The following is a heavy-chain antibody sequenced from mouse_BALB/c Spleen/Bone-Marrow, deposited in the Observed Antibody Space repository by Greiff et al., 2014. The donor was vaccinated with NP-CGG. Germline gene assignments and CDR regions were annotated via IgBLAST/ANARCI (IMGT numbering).Heavy chain of an antibody. CDR3: AREATANGIYSDY. V-gene: IGHV1-87*01. CDR1: GYTFTSYW. CDR2: IYPGDGDT. D-gene: IGHD1-2*01. Sequence: QVQLQQSGAELARPGASVKLSCKASGYTFTSYWMQWVKQRPGQGLEWIGAIYPGDGDTRYTQKFKDKATLTADKSSSTAYMQLSSLASEDSAVYYCAREATANGIYSDYWGQGTTLTVSS. J-gene: IGHJ2*01.